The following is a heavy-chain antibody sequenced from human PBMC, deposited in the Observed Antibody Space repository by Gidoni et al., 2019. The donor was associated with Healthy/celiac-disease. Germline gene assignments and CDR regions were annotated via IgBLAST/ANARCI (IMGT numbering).Heavy chain of an antibody. Sequence: QVQLVQSGAEVKKPGASVTFSCKASGYTFTSYYMHWGRPAPGQGLEWMGIINPSGGSTSYAQKFQGRVTMTRDTSTSTVYMELSSLRSEDTAVYYCARVSSSSWYSLFYWGQGTLVTVSS. D-gene: IGHD6-13*01. CDR2: INPSGGST. V-gene: IGHV1-46*01. CDR1: GYTFTSYY. CDR3: ARVSSSSWYSLFY. J-gene: IGHJ4*02.